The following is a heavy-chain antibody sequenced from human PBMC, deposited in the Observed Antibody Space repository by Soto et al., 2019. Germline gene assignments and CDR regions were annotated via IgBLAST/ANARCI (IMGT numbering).Heavy chain of an antibody. CDR1: GFTFSSYA. J-gene: IGHJ4*02. V-gene: IGHV3-23*01. CDR3: AKDRAYCSGGSCYTGGPDYFDY. D-gene: IGHD2-15*01. CDR2: ISGSGGST. Sequence: GGSLRLSCAASGFTFSSYAMSWVRQAPGKGLEWVSAISGSGGSTYYADSVEGRFTISRDNSKNTLYLQMNSLRAEDTAVYYCAKDRAYCSGGSCYTGGPDYFDYWGQGTLVTVSS.